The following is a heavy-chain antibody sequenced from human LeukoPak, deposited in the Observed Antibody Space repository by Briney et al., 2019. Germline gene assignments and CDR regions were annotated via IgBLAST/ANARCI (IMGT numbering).Heavy chain of an antibody. CDR2: INPSGGST. CDR3: ARGYCSSTSCLPADWFDP. J-gene: IGHJ5*02. V-gene: IGHV1-46*01. D-gene: IGHD2-2*01. CDR1: GYTFTGYY. Sequence: ASVKVSCKASGYTFTGYYMHWVRQAPGQGLEWMGIINPSGGSTSYAQKFQGRVTMTRDTSTSTVYMELSSLRSEDTAVYYCARGYCSSTSCLPADWFDPWGQGTLVTVSS.